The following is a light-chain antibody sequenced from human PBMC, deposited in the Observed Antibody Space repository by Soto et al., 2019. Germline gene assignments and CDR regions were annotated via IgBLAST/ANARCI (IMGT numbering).Light chain of an antibody. Sequence: QSALTQPASVSGSPGQSIAISCTGTSSDVGGYNYVSWYQQHPGKTPKLMICDVSNRPSGVSNRFSGSKSGNTASLTISGLQAEDEAEYYCSSYTSSSTYVFGTGIKVTVL. CDR2: DVS. J-gene: IGLJ1*01. CDR1: SSDVGGYNY. CDR3: SSYTSSSTYV. V-gene: IGLV2-14*03.